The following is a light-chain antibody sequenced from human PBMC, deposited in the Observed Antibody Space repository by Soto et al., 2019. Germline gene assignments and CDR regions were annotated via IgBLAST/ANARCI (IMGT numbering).Light chain of an antibody. Sequence: QSVLTQPASVSGSPGQSITISCTGTSCDVGSYNYVSWYQQHPGKAPKLMIYEVSDRPSGISSRFSGSKSGNTASLTISGLQTEDEADYYCSSYTSSTTLFGTGTRSPS. V-gene: IGLV2-14*01. CDR3: SSYTSSTTL. CDR2: EVS. CDR1: SCDVGSYNY. J-gene: IGLJ1*01.